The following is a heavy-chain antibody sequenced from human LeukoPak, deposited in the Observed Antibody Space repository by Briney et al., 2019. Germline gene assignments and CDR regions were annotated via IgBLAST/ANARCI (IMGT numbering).Heavy chain of an antibody. CDR3: AREVSGGLGWFDP. V-gene: IGHV4-4*07. D-gene: IGHD6-19*01. CDR2: IHYSGSN. Sequence: SDTLSLPCTVSGGPLRSYYWSWIPQPAGRGLEWVGRIHYSGSNSYTISLKSRITMSIDTSMNKFSLKVTSVTAAATAVYYCAREVSGGLGWFDPWGQGTLVTVSS. J-gene: IGHJ5*02. CDR1: GGPLRSYY.